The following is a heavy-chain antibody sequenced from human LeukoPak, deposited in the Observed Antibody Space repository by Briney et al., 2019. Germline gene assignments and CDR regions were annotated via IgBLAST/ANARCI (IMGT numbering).Heavy chain of an antibody. J-gene: IGHJ3*02. V-gene: IGHV1-2*02. CDR3: ARDPTIAVAGTSSFDI. CDR2: INTNSGGT. Sequence: ASVKVSCKASGGTFSSYAISWVRQAPGQGLEWMGWINTNSGGTNYAQKFQGRVTMTRDTSISTAYMELSRLRSDDTAVYYCARDPTIAVAGTSSFDIWGQGTMVTVSS. D-gene: IGHD6-19*01. CDR1: GGTFSSYA.